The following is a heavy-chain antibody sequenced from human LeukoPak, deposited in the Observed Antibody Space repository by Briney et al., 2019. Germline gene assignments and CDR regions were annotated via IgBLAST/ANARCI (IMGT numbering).Heavy chain of an antibody. Sequence: SSETLSLTCTVSGGSISSYYWSWIRQPAGKGLEWIGRIYTSGSTNYNPSLKSRVTMSVDTSKNQFSLKLSSVTAADTAVYYCARGYEKFGELSPLSYWGQGTLVTVSS. CDR2: IYTSGST. CDR1: GGSISSYY. D-gene: IGHD3-10*01. J-gene: IGHJ4*02. V-gene: IGHV4-4*07. CDR3: ARGYEKFGELSPLSY.